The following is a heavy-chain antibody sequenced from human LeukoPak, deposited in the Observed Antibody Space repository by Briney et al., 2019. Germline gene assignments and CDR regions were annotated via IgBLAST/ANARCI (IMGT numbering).Heavy chain of an antibody. CDR1: GGTFSSYA. J-gene: IGHJ5*02. CDR2: IIPILGIA. V-gene: IGHV1-69*04. Sequence: SVKVSCKASGGTFSSYAISWVRQAPGQGIEWMGRIIPILGIANYAQKFQGRVTITADKSTSTAYMELSSLRSEDTAVYYCARDPRGSSILFSPSVFDPWGQGTLVTVSS. CDR3: ARDPRGSSILFSPSVFDP. D-gene: IGHD6-13*01.